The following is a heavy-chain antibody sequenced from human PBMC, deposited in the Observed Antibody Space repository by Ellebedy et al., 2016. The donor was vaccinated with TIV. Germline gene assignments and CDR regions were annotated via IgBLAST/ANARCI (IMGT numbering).Heavy chain of an antibody. V-gene: IGHV1-18*04. CDR3: ARDRPSGYGAFDDY. CDR2: ISGSTCNT. CDR1: GYSFTNHG. Sequence: AASVKVSCKASGYSFTNHGITWVRQAPGQGLEWMGWISGSTCNTNSAQKFQGRVTLTIETSTTTAYMDLRSLTPDDTAVYYCARDRPSGYGAFDDYWGQGTLVIVSS. D-gene: IGHD5-12*01. J-gene: IGHJ4*02.